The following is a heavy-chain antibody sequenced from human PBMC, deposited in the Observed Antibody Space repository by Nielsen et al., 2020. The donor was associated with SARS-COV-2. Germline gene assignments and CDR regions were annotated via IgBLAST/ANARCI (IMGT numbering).Heavy chain of an antibody. V-gene: IGHV4-31*03. CDR1: GGSISSGGYY. J-gene: IGHJ3*02. CDR3: ARESYYDFWSGYYKDYDAFDI. Sequence: SETLSLTCTVSGGSISSGGYYWSWIRQHPGKGLEWIGYIYYSGSTYYNPSLKSRVTISVDTSKNQFSLKLSSVTAADTAVYYCARESYYDFWSGYYKDYDAFDIWGQGTMVTVSS. CDR2: IYYSGST. D-gene: IGHD3-3*01.